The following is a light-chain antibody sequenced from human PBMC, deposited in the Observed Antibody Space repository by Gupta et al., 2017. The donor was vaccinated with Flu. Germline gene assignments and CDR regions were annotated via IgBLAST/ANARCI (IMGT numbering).Light chain of an antibody. CDR3: QVWDSSSDPVV. Sequence: GKTASIICGGDRIGSKSVHWYQLRPGQAPVVVVYDDSDRPSGIPERFSGSNSGNTATLTISRVEAEDEADYYCQVWDSSSDPVVFGGGTKLTVL. CDR1: RIGSKS. CDR2: DDS. J-gene: IGLJ2*01. V-gene: IGLV3-21*03.